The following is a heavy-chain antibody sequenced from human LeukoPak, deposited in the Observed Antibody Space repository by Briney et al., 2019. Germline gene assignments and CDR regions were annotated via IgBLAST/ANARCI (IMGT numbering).Heavy chain of an antibody. V-gene: IGHV3-9*01. CDR3: AKGIPAGPTALDY. J-gene: IGHJ4*02. Sequence: PGRSLTLSCAASGFTFEDYGMYWVRHALGQGLEWVSGISWNSGDIDYADSVKGRFTISRDNAKNSLYLEMKSLRVDDTALYFCAKGIPAGPTALDYWGQGILVTVSS. CDR1: GFTFEDYG. CDR2: ISWNSGDI. D-gene: IGHD2-2*01.